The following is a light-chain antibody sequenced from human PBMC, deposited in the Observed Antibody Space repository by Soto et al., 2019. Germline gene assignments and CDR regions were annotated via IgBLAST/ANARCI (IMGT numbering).Light chain of an antibody. J-gene: IGKJ1*01. Sequence: EIVMTQSPATLSVSPGERATLSCRASQSVSSNLAWYQQKPGQAPRLLMYGASTRATGIPDRFSGSGSGTEFTPTISRLQSEDFAVYYCQQHNNWPPWTFGQGTKVEIE. CDR1: QSVSSN. V-gene: IGKV3-15*01. CDR3: QQHNNWPPWT. CDR2: GAS.